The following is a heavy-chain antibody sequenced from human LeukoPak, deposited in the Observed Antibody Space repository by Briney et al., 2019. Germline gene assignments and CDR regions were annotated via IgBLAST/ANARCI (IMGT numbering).Heavy chain of an antibody. V-gene: IGHV3-11*05. CDR2: ISGGSTFT. Sequence: PGGSLRLSCAASGFTFSDSYMSWIRQAPGKGLEWVSYISGGSTFTNLADSVRGRFTISRDNAKNSLYLQMNGLRAEDTAVYYCARGRGLLRRYFDLWGRGPRVSVSS. CDR3: ARGRGLLRRYFDL. D-gene: IGHD4-17*01. J-gene: IGHJ2*01. CDR1: GFTFSDSY.